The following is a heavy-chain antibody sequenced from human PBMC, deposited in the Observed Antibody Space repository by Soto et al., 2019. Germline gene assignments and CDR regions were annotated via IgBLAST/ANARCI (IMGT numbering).Heavy chain of an antibody. CDR1: GGSISSYY. V-gene: IGHV4-59*01. CDR2: IYYSGST. J-gene: IGHJ4*02. D-gene: IGHD3-3*01. Sequence: PSETLSLTCTVSGGSISSYYWSWIRQPPGKGLEWIGYIYYSGSTNYNPSLKSRVTISVDTSKNQFSLKLSSVTAADTAVYYCASQARDFWSGYYFDYWGQGTLVTSPQ. CDR3: ASQARDFWSGYYFDY.